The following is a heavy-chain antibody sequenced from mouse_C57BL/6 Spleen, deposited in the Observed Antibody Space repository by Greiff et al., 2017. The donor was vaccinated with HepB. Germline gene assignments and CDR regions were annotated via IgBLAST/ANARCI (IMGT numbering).Heavy chain of an antibody. V-gene: IGHV1-15*01. CDR3: TRSDPLDY. J-gene: IGHJ2*01. CDR1: GYTFTDYE. Sequence: VQLQQSGAELVRPGASVTLSCKASGYTFTDYEMHWVKQTPVHGLEWIGAIDPETGGTAYNQKFKGKALLTADKSSSTAYMELRSLTSEDSAVYYCTRSDPLDYWGQGTTLTVSS. CDR2: IDPETGGT.